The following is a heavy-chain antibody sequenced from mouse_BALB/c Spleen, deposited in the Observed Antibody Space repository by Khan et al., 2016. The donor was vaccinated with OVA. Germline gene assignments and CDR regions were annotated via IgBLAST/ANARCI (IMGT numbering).Heavy chain of an antibody. Sequence: QVQLQQPGAELVRPGASVRLSCKASGYTFTNYWINWVKQRPGQGLEWIGNIYPSDSYTNYNQNFKDKDTLTVDKSSSTAYMQLSSQTSEDSAVYYCSRVVRLHYYAMDYWGQGTSVTVSS. V-gene: IGHV1-69*02. CDR2: IYPSDSYT. CDR1: GYTFTNYW. D-gene: IGHD1-1*02. CDR3: SRVVRLHYYAMDY. J-gene: IGHJ4*01.